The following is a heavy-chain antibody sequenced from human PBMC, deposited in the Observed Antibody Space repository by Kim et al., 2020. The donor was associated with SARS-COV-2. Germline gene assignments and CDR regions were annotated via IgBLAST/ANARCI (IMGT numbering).Heavy chain of an antibody. CDR1: GGSISSSSYY. CDR3: ARQRPPFYDYVWGSYRYPFDY. CDR2: IYYSGST. J-gene: IGHJ4*02. D-gene: IGHD3-16*02. Sequence: SETLSLTCTVSGGSISSSSYYWGWIRQPPGKGLEWIRSIYYSGSTYYNPSLKSRVTISVDTSKNQFSLKLSSVTAADTAVYYCARQRPPFYDYVWGSYRYPFDYWGQGTLVTVSS. V-gene: IGHV4-39*01.